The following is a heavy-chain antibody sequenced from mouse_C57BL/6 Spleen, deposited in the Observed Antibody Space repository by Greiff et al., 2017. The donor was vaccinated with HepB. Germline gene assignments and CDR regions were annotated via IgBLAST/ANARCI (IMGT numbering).Heavy chain of an antibody. D-gene: IGHD1-1*01. CDR3: ARGGIPLITTVEY. Sequence: EVKLQQSGPELVKPGASVKMSCKASGYTFTDYNMHWVKQSHGKSLEWIGYINPNNGGTSYNQKFKGKATLTVNKSSSTAYMELRSLTSEDSAVYYCARGGIPLITTVEYWGQGTLVTVSA. J-gene: IGHJ3*01. CDR1: GYTFTDYN. V-gene: IGHV1-22*01. CDR2: INPNNGGT.